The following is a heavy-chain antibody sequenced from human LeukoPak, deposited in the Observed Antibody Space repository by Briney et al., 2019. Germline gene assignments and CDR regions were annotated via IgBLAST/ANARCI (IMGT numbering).Heavy chain of an antibody. CDR3: AREAGYSGYTGPGAHAAFDI. D-gene: IGHD5-12*01. V-gene: IGHV1-46*01. CDR2: INPSGGST. Sequence: GASVKVSCKASGYTFTSYYMHWVRQAPGQGLEWMGIINPSGGSTSYAQKSQGRVTMTRDTSTSTVYMELSSLRSEDTAVYYCAREAGYSGYTGPGAHAAFDIWGQGTMATVSA. CDR1: GYTFTSYY. J-gene: IGHJ3*02.